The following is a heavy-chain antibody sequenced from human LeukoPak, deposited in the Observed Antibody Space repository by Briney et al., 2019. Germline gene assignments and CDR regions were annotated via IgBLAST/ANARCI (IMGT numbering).Heavy chain of an antibody. CDR3: ARGGDYKNDY. J-gene: IGHJ4*02. CDR1: GFTFSSYW. V-gene: IGHV3-74*01. Sequence: GESLRLSCAASGFTFSSYWMHWVRQTPGKGLVWVSRINGAGSSISYADSVKGRVTISRDNAKNTLYLQMNNLRAEDTAVYYCARGGDYKNDYWGQGTLVTVSS. CDR2: INGAGSSI. D-gene: IGHD4-17*01.